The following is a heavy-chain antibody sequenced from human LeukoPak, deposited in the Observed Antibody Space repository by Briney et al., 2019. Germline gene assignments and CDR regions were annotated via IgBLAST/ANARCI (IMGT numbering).Heavy chain of an antibody. CDR2: INHNGNVN. CDR3: VRDADISGYYSYSDY. J-gene: IGHJ4*02. D-gene: IGHD6-19*01. CDR1: GFTFSSYW. Sequence: GGSLRLSCAASGFTFSSYWMNWARQAPGKGLEWVASINHNGNVNYYVDSVKGRFTVSRDNSKNMLSLQMNSLRVEDTAVYYCVRDADISGYYSYSDYWGQGILVTVSS. V-gene: IGHV3-7*01.